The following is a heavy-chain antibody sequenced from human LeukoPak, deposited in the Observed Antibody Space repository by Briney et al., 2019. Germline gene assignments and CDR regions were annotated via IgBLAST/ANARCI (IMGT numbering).Heavy chain of an antibody. J-gene: IGHJ4*02. CDR1: GGSISSYY. Sequence: SETLSLTCTVSGGSISSYYWSWIRQPPGKGLEWIGYIYYGGSTNYNPSLKSRVTISVDTSKNQFSLKLSSVTAADTAVYYCARHVYDFWSGKRAYYFDYWGQGTLVTVSS. CDR3: ARHVYDFWSGKRAYYFDY. CDR2: IYYGGST. V-gene: IGHV4-59*08. D-gene: IGHD3-3*01.